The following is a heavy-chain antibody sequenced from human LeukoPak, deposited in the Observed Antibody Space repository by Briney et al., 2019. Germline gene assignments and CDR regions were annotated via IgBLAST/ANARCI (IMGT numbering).Heavy chain of an antibody. D-gene: IGHD2-8*01. J-gene: IGHJ4*02. Sequence: KPGGSLRLSCAASGFIFSDYSMGWVRQAPGKGLEWVSSITTSRDQYHADSVKGRFTVSRDNAKSSVYLQMDSLRADDTAVYYCAGDSYCPNDVCYDYWGQGVLVTVS. V-gene: IGHV3-21*06. CDR2: ITTSRDQ. CDR1: GFIFSDYS. CDR3: AGDSYCPNDVCYDY.